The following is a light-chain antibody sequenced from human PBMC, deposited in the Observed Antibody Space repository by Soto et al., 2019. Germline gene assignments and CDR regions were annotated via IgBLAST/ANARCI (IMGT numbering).Light chain of an antibody. CDR3: SSYTSSSTLNV. Sequence: QSVLTQPASVSGSPGQSITISCTGTSSAVGGYNYVSWYQQHPGKAPKLMIYDVSNRPSGVSNRFSGSKSGNTASLTISGLQAEDEADYYCSSYTSSSTLNVFGTGTKVTVL. CDR2: DVS. CDR1: SSAVGGYNY. V-gene: IGLV2-14*01. J-gene: IGLJ1*01.